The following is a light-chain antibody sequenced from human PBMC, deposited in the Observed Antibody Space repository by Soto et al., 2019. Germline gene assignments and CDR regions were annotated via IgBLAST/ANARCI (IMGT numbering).Light chain of an antibody. CDR2: DAS. J-gene: IGKJ1*01. CDR3: QQYNSYPWT. V-gene: IGKV1-5*01. Sequence: DIQMTQSPSTLSASVGEGVTITCRASQSISNRLAWYQQKPGEAPKYLIYDASTLDSGAPSRFSGSGSGTEFTLSISSLQPDDFATYYCQQYNSYPWTFGQGTKVDIK. CDR1: QSISNR.